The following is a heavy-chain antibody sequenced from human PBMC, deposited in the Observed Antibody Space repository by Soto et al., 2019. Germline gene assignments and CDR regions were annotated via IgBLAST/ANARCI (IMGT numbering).Heavy chain of an antibody. D-gene: IGHD6-13*01. Sequence: QVQLVQSGAEVKKPGSSVKVSCKASGGTFSSYAISWVRQAPGPGLEWMGGIIPIFGTANSAQKLQGRVTITADESTSTAYMELSSLRSEDTAVYYFARGEAAAGNVFDYWVQGTLVTVSS. CDR3: ARGEAAAGNVFDY. V-gene: IGHV1-69*01. CDR1: GGTFSSYA. CDR2: IIPIFGTA. J-gene: IGHJ4*02.